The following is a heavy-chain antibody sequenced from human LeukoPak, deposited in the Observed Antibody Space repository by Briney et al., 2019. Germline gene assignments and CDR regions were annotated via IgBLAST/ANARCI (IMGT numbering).Heavy chain of an antibody. J-gene: IGHJ4*02. D-gene: IGHD6-19*01. CDR2: INHSGST. V-gene: IGHV4-39*01. CDR3: ARHKNSGWYHSGTFDY. Sequence: SETLSLTCTVSGGSISSSSYYWGWIRQPPGKGLEWIGEINHSGSTNYNPSLKSRVTISVDTSKNQFSLKLSSVTAADTAVYYCARHKNSGWYHSGTFDYWGQGTLVTVSS. CDR1: GGSISSSSYY.